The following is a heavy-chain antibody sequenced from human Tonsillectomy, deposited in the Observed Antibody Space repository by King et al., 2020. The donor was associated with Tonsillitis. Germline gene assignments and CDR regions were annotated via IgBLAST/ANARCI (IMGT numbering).Heavy chain of an antibody. CDR2: IDWDDDK. CDR1: GFSLSSSGMC. CDR3: ARVIRFGYGSSWYFDY. V-gene: IGHV2-70*01. J-gene: IGHJ4*02. Sequence: TLKESGPALVKPTQTLTLTCTFSGFSLSSSGMCVSWIRQPPGKALEWLALIDWDDDKYYSTSLKTRLTISKDTSKNQVVLTFTNMDPVDTATYYCARVIRFGYGSSWYFDYWGQGTLVTVSS. D-gene: IGHD6-13*01.